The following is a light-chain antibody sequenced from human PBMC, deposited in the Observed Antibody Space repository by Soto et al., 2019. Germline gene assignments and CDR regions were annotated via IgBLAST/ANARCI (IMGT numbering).Light chain of an antibody. CDR1: QSVLYSSNNKDY. V-gene: IGKV4-1*01. J-gene: IGKJ3*01. CDR2: WSS. Sequence: DIVMTQSPDSLAVSLGERATINCKSSQSVLYSSNNKDYLTWYQQKPGQPPKLLIYWSSTRESGVPDRFSGSGAGTDFTLTVNSLQAEDAAVYYCQQYQSLPCTFGPGTKVDIK. CDR3: QQYQSLPCT.